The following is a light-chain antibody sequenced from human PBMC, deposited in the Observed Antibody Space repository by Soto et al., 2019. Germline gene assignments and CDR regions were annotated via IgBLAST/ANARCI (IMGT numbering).Light chain of an antibody. V-gene: IGKV3-20*01. CDR1: QSIFSTY. J-gene: IGKJ1*01. CDR2: GTS. CDR3: QQYSSPRWT. Sequence: LTQSPGTLSSAVGERVTLTCRASQSIFSTYCAGYQQKPGQAPRQLLNGTSSRATSIPDRFNGSGSGSNETLTIISLQPADFAVYYCQQYSSPRWTFGQGTKVDIK.